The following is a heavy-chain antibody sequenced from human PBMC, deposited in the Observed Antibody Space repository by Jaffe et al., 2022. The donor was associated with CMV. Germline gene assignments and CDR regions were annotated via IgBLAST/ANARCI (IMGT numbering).Heavy chain of an antibody. CDR2: IYPGDSDT. CDR1: GYSFTSYW. V-gene: IGHV5-51*01. Sequence: EVQLVQSGAEVKKPGESLKISCKGSGYSFTSYWIGWVRQMPGKGLEWMGIIYPGDSDTRYSPSFQGQVTISADKSISTAYLQWSSLKASDTAMYYCARLGVSYSYGYGYYYYGMDVWGQGTTVTVSS. J-gene: IGHJ6*02. D-gene: IGHD5-18*01. CDR3: ARLGVSYSYGYGYYYYGMDV.